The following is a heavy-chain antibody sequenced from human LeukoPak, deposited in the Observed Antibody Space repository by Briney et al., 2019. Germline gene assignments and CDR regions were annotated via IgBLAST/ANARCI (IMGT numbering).Heavy chain of an antibody. CDR1: GFIVSDHY. J-gene: IGHJ4*02. CDR2: MYSSGNI. V-gene: IGHV3-66*01. Sequence: GGSLRLSCAASGFIVSDHYMGWVRQAPGKGLDWVSVMYSSGNIHYADSVEGRFTISRDNSKNTLYLQMNSVRAEDTAVYYCARWYSSSWYLSHFDYWGQGTLVTVSS. D-gene: IGHD6-13*01. CDR3: ARWYSSSWYLSHFDY.